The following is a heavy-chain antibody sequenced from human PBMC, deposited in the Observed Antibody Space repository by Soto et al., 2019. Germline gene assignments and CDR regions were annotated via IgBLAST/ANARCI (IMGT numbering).Heavy chain of an antibody. J-gene: IGHJ4*02. CDR3: AKDPRSWAHYEPKDY. CDR1: RFTFSTYA. V-gene: IGHV3-23*01. Sequence: PGGSLRLSCAASRFTFSTYAMNWVRQAPGKGLEWVSGISESGDSTYYADSVKGRFTIFRDNSKNTLYLEMDSLRAEDTAIYYCAKDPRSWAHYEPKDYWGQGTPVPVSS. CDR2: ISESGDST. D-gene: IGHD3-22*01.